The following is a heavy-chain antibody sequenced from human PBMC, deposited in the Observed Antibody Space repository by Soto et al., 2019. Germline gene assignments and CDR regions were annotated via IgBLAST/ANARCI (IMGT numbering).Heavy chain of an antibody. CDR2: IYYSGST. CDR3: AREGVSGLYSYYGMDV. CDR1: GGSISSYY. Sequence: PSETLSLTCTVSGGSISSYYWSWIRQPPGKGLEWIGYIYYSGSTNYNPSLKSRVTISVDTSKNQFSLKLSSVTAADTAVYYCAREGVSGLYSYYGMDVWGQGNTVTV. V-gene: IGHV4-59*01. J-gene: IGHJ6*02. D-gene: IGHD2-8*01.